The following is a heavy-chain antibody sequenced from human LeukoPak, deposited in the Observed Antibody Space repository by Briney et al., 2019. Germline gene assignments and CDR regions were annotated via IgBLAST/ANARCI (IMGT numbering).Heavy chain of an antibody. CDR2: MNPNSGNT. J-gene: IGHJ4*02. D-gene: IGHD6-13*01. CDR1: GYTFTSYD. V-gene: IGHV1-8*01. CDR3: ARSWVAAAASFDY. Sequence: ASVKVSCKASGYTFTSYDINWVRQATGQGLEWMGWMNPNSGNTGYAQKFQGRVTMTRNTSISTAFMELSSLRSEDTAVYYCARSWVAAAASFDYWGQGTLVTVSS.